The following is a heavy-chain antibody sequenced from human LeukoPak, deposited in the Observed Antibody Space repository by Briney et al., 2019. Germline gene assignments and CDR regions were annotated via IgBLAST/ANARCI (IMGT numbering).Heavy chain of an antibody. CDR2: IYPRGST. J-gene: IGHJ4*02. CDR1: GGSISSSSYY. V-gene: IGHV4-39*07. CDR3: ARFSPRAMGNYLDF. Sequence: PSETPSLTCTFSGGSISSSSYYWGWIRQPPGKGLEWIGYIYPRGSTYYNPSLKSRVILSLDKSANQFSLNLSSVTAADTAVYYCARFSPRAMGNYLDFWGQGTLVTVSS. D-gene: IGHD7-27*01.